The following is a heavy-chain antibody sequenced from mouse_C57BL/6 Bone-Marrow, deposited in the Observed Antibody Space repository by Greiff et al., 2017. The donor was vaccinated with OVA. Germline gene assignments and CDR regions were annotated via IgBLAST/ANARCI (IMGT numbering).Heavy chain of an antibody. J-gene: IGHJ3*01. CDR3: AYYSNLFAY. Sequence: VKLMESGPELVKPGASVKISCKASGYAFSSSWMNWVKQRPGKGLEWIGRIYPGDGDTNYNGKFKGKATLTADKSSSTAYMQLSSLTSEDSAVYFCAYYSNLFAYWGQGTLVTVSA. V-gene: IGHV1-82*01. D-gene: IGHD2-5*01. CDR1: GYAFSSSW. CDR2: IYPGDGDT.